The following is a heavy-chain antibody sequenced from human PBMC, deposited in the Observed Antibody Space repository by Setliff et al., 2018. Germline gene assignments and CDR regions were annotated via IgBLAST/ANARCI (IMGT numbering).Heavy chain of an antibody. Sequence: PGESLKISCKGPGYSFTSYWIGWVRQMPGKGLEWMGIIYPGDSDTRYSPSFQGQVTISADKSISTAYLQWSSLKASDTAMYYCARQARGYYYDSSGYYRASPGYYYMDVWGKGTTVTVSS. J-gene: IGHJ6*03. CDR3: ARQARGYYYDSSGYYRASPGYYYMDV. CDR2: IYPGDSDT. D-gene: IGHD3-22*01. V-gene: IGHV5-51*01. CDR1: GYSFTSYW.